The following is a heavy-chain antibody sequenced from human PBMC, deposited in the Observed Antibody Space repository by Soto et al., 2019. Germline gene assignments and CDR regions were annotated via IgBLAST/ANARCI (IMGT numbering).Heavy chain of an antibody. CDR2: IWGPGGGP. Sequence: GGSLRLSCAASGFTFSNYGMHWVRQAPGKGLVWVAAIWGPGGGPVYAYSVRVRFTISIDNSRNTLYLQMNSLRAEDTALYYCAKVRGYAYAIDAYDXWGQGTLVTVS. D-gene: IGHD2-8*01. J-gene: IGHJ3*01. CDR1: GFTFSNYG. V-gene: IGHV3-23*01. CDR3: AKVRGYAYAIDAYDX.